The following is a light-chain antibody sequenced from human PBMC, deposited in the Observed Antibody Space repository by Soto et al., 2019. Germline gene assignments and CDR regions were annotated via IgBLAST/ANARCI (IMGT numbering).Light chain of an antibody. CDR3: QQYYSPPVT. CDR1: QSVLYSSNNKNH. CDR2: WAS. V-gene: IGKV4-1*01. Sequence: DIVMTQSPDSLAVSLGERATINCKSSQSVLYSSNNKNHLAWYQQKPGQPPKLLIYWASTRESGVPDRFSSSGSGTDFTLTISSLQAEDVAVYYCQQYYSPPVTFGPGTKVDIK. J-gene: IGKJ3*01.